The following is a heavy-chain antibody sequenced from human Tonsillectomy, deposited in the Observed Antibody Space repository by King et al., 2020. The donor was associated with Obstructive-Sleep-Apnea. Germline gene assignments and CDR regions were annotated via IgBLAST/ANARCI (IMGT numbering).Heavy chain of an antibody. CDR3: AREVTVRGVDYYYGMDV. V-gene: IGHV1-18*01. J-gene: IGHJ6*02. CDR2: ISGYNGNT. CDR1: GYTFSSSG. Sequence: VQLVESGAEVKKPGASVKVSCKASGYTFSSSGISWVRQAPGQGLEWMGWISGYNGNTNYGQKLQGRVTMTTDTSTSTAYMELRSLRSDDTAVYYCAREVTVRGVDYYYGMDVWGQGTTVTVSS. D-gene: IGHD3-10*01.